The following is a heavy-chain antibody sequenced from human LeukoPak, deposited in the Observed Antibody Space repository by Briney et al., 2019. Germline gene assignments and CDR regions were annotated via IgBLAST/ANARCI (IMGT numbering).Heavy chain of an antibody. Sequence: PSETLSLTCTVSGGSISSHYWKWIRQPPGKGLEWIGYIYYSGSTYYNPSLKSRVTISVDTSKYQFSLKLSSVTAADTAVYYCARLRTGGFLDFWGQGTLVTVSS. D-gene: IGHD1-14*01. V-gene: IGHV4-59*08. CDR1: GGSISSHY. CDR3: ARLRTGGFLDF. J-gene: IGHJ4*02. CDR2: IYYSGST.